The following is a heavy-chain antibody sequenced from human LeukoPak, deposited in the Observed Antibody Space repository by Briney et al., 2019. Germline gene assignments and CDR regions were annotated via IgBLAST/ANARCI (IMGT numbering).Heavy chain of an antibody. Sequence: GGSLRLSCAASGFTFSTYSMDWVRQAPGKGLGWISYISSSSSTTYYADSVKGRSTISRDNAKNSLFLQMNSLRDEDTAVYYCARTPLSYYGSHFFDYWGQGTPVTVSS. CDR2: ISSSSSTT. D-gene: IGHD3-10*01. J-gene: IGHJ4*02. V-gene: IGHV3-48*02. CDR1: GFTFSTYS. CDR3: ARTPLSYYGSHFFDY.